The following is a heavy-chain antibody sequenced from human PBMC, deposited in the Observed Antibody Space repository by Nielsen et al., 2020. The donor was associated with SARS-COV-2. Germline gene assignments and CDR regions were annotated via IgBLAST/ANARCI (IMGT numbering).Heavy chain of an antibody. Sequence: GESLKISCAASGFTFSSYGMHWVRQAPGKGLEWVAFIRYDGSNKYYADSVKGRFTISRDNSKNTLYLQMNSLRAEDTAVYYCAKDIVTMIVVVTLGYWGQGTLVTVSS. CDR1: GFTFSSYG. CDR3: AKDIVTMIVVVTLGY. D-gene: IGHD3-22*01. V-gene: IGHV3-30*02. CDR2: IRYDGSNK. J-gene: IGHJ4*02.